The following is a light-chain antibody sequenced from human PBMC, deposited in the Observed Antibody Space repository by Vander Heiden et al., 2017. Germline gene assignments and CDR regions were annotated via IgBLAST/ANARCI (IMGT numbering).Light chain of an antibody. V-gene: IGKV3-20*01. CDR1: QSVSSSY. CDR2: GAS. Sequence: EIVLTQSPGTLSLSPGERATLSCRASQSVSSSYLAWYQQKPGQAPRLLIYGASSRATGIPDRFSGSGSGTDFTLTISRLELEDFAVYYCQQDGSSPLTFGGGTKVEIK. J-gene: IGKJ4*01. CDR3: QQDGSSPLT.